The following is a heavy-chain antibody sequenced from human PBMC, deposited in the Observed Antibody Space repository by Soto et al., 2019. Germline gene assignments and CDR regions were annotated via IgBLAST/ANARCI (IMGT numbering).Heavy chain of an antibody. D-gene: IGHD1-26*01. CDR1: GFTVSSNY. J-gene: IGHJ3*02. CDR2: IYSGGST. CDR3: ARDRGLIGVVAGTRAIDI. Sequence: PGGSMRLSCAASGFTVSSNYMSWVRQAPGKGLEWVSVIYSGGSTYYADSVKGRFTISRHNSKNTLYLQMNSLRAEDTAVYYCARDRGLIGVVAGTRAIDIRGQGIMVTVSS. V-gene: IGHV3-53*04.